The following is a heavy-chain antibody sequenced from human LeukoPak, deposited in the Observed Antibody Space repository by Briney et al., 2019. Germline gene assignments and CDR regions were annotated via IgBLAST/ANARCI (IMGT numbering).Heavy chain of an antibody. CDR1: GFTFSSYW. J-gene: IGHJ4*02. D-gene: IGHD3-10*01. Sequence: GGSLRLSCAASGFTFSSYWVSWVRQARGKGLEWVAYIKQDGSEKYYVDCVKGPFTISQDQAKNPLYLEMKSLRPEDPAVYYCATALVPMVRAYYFDYWGQGTLVTVSS. CDR2: IKQDGSEK. CDR3: ATALVPMVRAYYFDY. V-gene: IGHV3-7*03.